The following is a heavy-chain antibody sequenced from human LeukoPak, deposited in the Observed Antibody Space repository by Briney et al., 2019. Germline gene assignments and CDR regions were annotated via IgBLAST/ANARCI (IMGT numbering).Heavy chain of an antibody. CDR2: IWYDGSNK. CDR3: ARVSGYDSSGSRDY. J-gene: IGHJ4*02. CDR1: GFTFSSYG. D-gene: IGHD3-22*01. Sequence: GGSLRLSCAASGFTFSSYGMHWVRQAPGKGLEWVAVIWYDGSNKYYAGSVKGRFTISRDNSKNTLYLQMNSLRAEDTAVYHCARVSGYDSSGSRDYWGQGTLVTVSS. V-gene: IGHV3-33*01.